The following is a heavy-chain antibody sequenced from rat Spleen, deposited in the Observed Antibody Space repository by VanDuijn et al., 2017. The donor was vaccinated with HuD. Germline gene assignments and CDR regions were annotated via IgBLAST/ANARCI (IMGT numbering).Heavy chain of an antibody. V-gene: IGHV5-25*01. Sequence: EVQLVESGGGLVQPGRSMKLSCAASGFTFSSFAMAWVRQAPTTGLEWVASISYDGGNTYYRDSVKGRFTISRDNAKSSLYLQMDSLRSEDTSTYYCAKVHYSSYIYDWYFDFWGPGTMVTVSS. J-gene: IGHJ1*01. CDR2: ISYDGGNT. CDR1: GFTFSSFA. CDR3: AKVHYSSYIYDWYFDF. D-gene: IGHD1-2*01.